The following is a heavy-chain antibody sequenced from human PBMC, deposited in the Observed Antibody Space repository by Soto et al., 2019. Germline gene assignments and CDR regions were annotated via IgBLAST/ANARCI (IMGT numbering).Heavy chain of an antibody. CDR2: ISGSGGST. CDR3: VGFYRCGSFSGLESFDV. Sequence: EVQLLESGGGLVQPGGSLRLSCATSGFTFGDYTISWVRQAPGKGLEWVSGISGSGGSTYYADSVKGHFAISKDHSKSTVYLQMNSLRVEDTAVYYCVGFYRCGSFSGLESFDVWGQGTTVTVSS. D-gene: IGHD6-19*01. J-gene: IGHJ3*01. V-gene: IGHV3-23*01. CDR1: GFTFGDYT.